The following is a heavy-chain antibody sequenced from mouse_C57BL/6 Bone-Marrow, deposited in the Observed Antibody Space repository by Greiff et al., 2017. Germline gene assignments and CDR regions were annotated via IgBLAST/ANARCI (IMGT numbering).Heavy chain of an antibody. CDR1: GYTFTDYN. V-gene: IGHV1-18*01. J-gene: IGHJ3*01. CDR3: ARQGYYYGSSAWFAY. Sequence: SGPELVKPGASVKIPCKASGYTFTDYNMDWVKQSHGKSLEWIGDINPNNGGTIYNQKFKGKATLTVDKSSSTAYMELRSLTSEDTAVYYCARQGYYYGSSAWFAYWGQGTLVTVSA. CDR2: INPNNGGT. D-gene: IGHD1-1*01.